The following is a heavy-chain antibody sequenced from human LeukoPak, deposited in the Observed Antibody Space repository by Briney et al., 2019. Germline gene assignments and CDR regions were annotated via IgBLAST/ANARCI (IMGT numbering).Heavy chain of an antibody. CDR3: VIAVTSQPFDY. CDR2: ISGSGGST. V-gene: IGHV3-23*01. Sequence: PGGSLRLSCAASGFIVSSNYMNWVRQAPGKGLEWVSAISGSGGSTYYADSVKGRFTISRDNSKNTLYLQMNSLRAEDTAVYYCVIAVTSQPFDYWGQGTLVTVSS. J-gene: IGHJ4*02. D-gene: IGHD2-21*02. CDR1: GFIVSSNY.